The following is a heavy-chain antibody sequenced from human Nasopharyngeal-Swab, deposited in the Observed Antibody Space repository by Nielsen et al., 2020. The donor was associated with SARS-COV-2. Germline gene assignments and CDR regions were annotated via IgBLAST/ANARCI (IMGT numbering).Heavy chain of an antibody. V-gene: IGHV3-30-3*01. Sequence: SCAASGFTFSTYAMHWVRQAPGKGLEWVALISYDGSNKYYADSVKGRFTISRDNSKNTLYLQMNSLRAEDTAVYYCARDLGAAFDIWGQGTMVTVSS. J-gene: IGHJ3*02. CDR2: ISYDGSNK. CDR3: ARDLGAAFDI. CDR1: GFTFSTYA.